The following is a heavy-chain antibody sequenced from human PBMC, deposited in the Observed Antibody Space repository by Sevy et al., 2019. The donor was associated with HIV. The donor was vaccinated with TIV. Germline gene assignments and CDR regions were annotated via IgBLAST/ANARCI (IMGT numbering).Heavy chain of an antibody. CDR1: GDTFSTYD. D-gene: IGHD1-7*01. CDR3: ASGGSSDVRNYGYYYCDMDV. J-gene: IGHJ6*03. Sequence: ASVKVSCKASGDTFSTYDINWVRQAPGQGLEWMGWMSPKSGSTGFAQKFQGRLTMTRDTSINTAYMELSSMRYEATTVYYCASGGSSDVRNYGYYYCDMDVLGQGTTITVSS. CDR2: MSPKSGST. V-gene: IGHV1-8*02.